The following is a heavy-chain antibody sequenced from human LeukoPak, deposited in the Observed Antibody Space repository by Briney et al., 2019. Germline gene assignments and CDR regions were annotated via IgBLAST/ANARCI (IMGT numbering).Heavy chain of an antibody. CDR2: ISGSGGST. Sequence: GGFLRLSCAASGFTFSSYAMSWVRQAPGKGLEWVSAISGSGGSTYYADSVKDRFTISRDNAKNSLYLQMNSLRAEDTAVYYCAAQIVVVPAAMNYYYMDVWGKGTTVTVSS. D-gene: IGHD2-2*01. CDR1: GFTFSSYA. J-gene: IGHJ6*03. CDR3: AAQIVVVPAAMNYYYMDV. V-gene: IGHV3-23*01.